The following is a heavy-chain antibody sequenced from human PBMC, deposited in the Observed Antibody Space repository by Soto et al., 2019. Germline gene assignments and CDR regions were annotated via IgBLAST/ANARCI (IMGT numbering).Heavy chain of an antibody. D-gene: IGHD3-3*02. CDR3: ARAVHHFWSGYYLTYYYYMDV. CDR2: IYYSGST. J-gene: IGHJ6*03. V-gene: IGHV4-59*01. CDR1: GGSISSYY. Sequence: ETLSLTCTVSGGSISSYYWSWIRQPPGKGLEWIGYIYYSGSTNYNPSLKSRVTISVDTSKNQFSLKLSSVTAADTAVYYCARAVHHFWSGYYLTYYYYMDVWGKGTTVTVSS.